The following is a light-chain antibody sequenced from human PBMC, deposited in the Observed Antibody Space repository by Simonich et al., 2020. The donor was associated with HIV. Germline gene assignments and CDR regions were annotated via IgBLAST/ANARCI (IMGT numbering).Light chain of an antibody. CDR3: CSFAGIYTFEL. CDR1: SRDVGTYNY. CDR2: DFN. V-gene: IGLV2-11*01. Sequence: QSALTQPRSVSGSPGQSVAISCTGTSRDVGTYNYVSWYQQHPGKAPKLVIYDFNKRPSGVPDRFSGSKSGNTASLTISGLQAEDEADYYCCSFAGIYTFELFGGGTKLTVL. J-gene: IGLJ3*02.